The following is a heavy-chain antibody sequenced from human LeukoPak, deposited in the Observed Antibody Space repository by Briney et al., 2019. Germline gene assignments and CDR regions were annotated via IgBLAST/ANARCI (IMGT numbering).Heavy chain of an antibody. CDR2: ISYDGSNK. Sequence: PGRSLRLSCAASGFTFSSYAMHWVRQAPGKGPEWVAVISYDGSNKYYADSVKGRFTISRDNSKNTLYLQMNSLRAEDTAVYYCARDLVVAAAAWGQGTLVTVSS. CDR1: GFTFSSYA. J-gene: IGHJ4*02. V-gene: IGHV3-30-3*01. D-gene: IGHD6-13*01. CDR3: ARDLVVAAAA.